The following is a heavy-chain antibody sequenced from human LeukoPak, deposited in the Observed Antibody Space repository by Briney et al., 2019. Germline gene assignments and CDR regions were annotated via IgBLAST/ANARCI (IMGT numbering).Heavy chain of an antibody. CDR1: GYTFTSYY. V-gene: IGHV1-46*01. D-gene: IGHD5-12*01. CDR2: INPSGGST. J-gene: IGHJ4*02. CDR3: ARDLGDIVGFDY. Sequence: ASVKVSCKASGYTFTSYYMHWVRQAPGQGLEWMGIINPSGGSTSYAQKFQGRVTMTRDTSTSTVYMELSSLRSDDTAVYYCARDLGDIVGFDYWGQGTLVTVSS.